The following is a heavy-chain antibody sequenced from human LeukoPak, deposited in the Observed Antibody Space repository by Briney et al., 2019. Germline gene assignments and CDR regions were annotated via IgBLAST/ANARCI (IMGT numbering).Heavy chain of an antibody. Sequence: GGSLRLSCAASGFAFNSYAMSWVRQAPGKGLEWVSAIVGDTVTFYTDSVKGRFTISRDNSKNTLYLQMNGLRAEDTAICYCAKGSAQWELYDYWGQGTLVTVSS. D-gene: IGHD4-23*01. CDR1: GFAFNSYA. V-gene: IGHV3-23*01. J-gene: IGHJ4*02. CDR3: AKGSAQWELYDY. CDR2: IVGDTVT.